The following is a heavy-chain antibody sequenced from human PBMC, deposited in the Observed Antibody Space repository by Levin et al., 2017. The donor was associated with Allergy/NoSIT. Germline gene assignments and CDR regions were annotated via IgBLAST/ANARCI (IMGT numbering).Heavy chain of an antibody. CDR2: IWYDGSNK. V-gene: IGHV3-33*01. D-gene: IGHD2-8*01. J-gene: IGHJ6*02. Sequence: GGSLRLSCAASGFTFSSYGMHWVRQAPGKGLEWVAVIWYDGSNKYYADSVKGRFTISRDNSKNTLYLQMNSLRAEDTAVYYCARDRDIVLMVYATYYYGMDVWGQGTTVTVSS. CDR1: GFTFSSYG. CDR3: ARDRDIVLMVYATYYYGMDV.